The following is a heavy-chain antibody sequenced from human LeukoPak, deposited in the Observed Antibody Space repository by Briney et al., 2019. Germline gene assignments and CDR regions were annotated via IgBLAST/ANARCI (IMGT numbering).Heavy chain of an antibody. Sequence: ASVKVSCKASGGTFSSYAISWVRQAPGQGLEWMGWMNPNSGNTGYAQKFQGRVTMTRNTSISTAYMELSSLRSEDTAVYYCARGPYGDYTPPDYYYYYGMDVWGQGTTVTVSS. CDR3: ARGPYGDYTPPDYYYYYGMDV. CDR1: GGTFSSYA. J-gene: IGHJ6*02. CDR2: MNPNSGNT. D-gene: IGHD4-17*01. V-gene: IGHV1-8*02.